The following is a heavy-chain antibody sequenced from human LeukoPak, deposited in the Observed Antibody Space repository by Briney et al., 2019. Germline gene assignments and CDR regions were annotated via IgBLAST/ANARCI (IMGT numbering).Heavy chain of an antibody. D-gene: IGHD3-22*01. J-gene: IGHJ5*02. V-gene: IGHV3-9*01. CDR2: ISWNSGSI. CDR3: GKDSSYESRGLGGFDP. CDR1: GFTFDDYA. Sequence: GRSLRLSCAASGFTFDDYAMHWVRQAPGKGLEWVSGISWNSGSIGYADSVKGRFTISRDNAKNSLYLQMNSLRAEDTALYYCGKDSSYESRGLGGFDPWGQGTLVTVSS.